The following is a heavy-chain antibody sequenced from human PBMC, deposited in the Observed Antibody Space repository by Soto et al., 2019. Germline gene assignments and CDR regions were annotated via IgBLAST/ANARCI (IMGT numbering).Heavy chain of an antibody. D-gene: IGHD3-16*01. CDR2: IIPIYGTT. Sequence: GASVKVSCKASGGTFSKYAITWVRQAPGQGLEWMGGIIPIYGTTNFAQKIQGRVTISADESTSTAYMELSSLRSDDTAVYYCACSLPLGDLFLFFYFWARGSXVT. J-gene: IGHJ3*01. CDR3: ACSLPLGDLFLFFYF. CDR1: GGTFSKYA. V-gene: IGHV1-69*13.